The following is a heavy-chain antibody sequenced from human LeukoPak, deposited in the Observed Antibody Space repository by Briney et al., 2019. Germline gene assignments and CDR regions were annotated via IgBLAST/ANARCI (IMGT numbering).Heavy chain of an antibody. J-gene: IGHJ3*02. Sequence: SETLSLTRTVSGGSISSYFWSWIRQSPGKGLEWIGDIYYSGSTNYNPSLKTRVTISADMSKHQFSLRLSSVIAADTAVYYCAIAANIAVAGETFDIWGQGTMVTVSS. CDR1: GGSISSYF. CDR2: IYYSGST. V-gene: IGHV4-59*08. CDR3: AIAANIAVAGETFDI. D-gene: IGHD6-19*01.